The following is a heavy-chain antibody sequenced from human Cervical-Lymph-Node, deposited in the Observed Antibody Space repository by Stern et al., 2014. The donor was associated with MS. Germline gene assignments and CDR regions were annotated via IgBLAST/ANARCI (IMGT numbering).Heavy chain of an antibody. CDR1: GYSFTANW. Sequence: VQLVQSGAEVKKPGESLKISCKGSGYSFTANWIAWVRQMPGKGLEWKGINHPVDSDTRYSPSFQGQVTISADKSISTAYLQWSSLKASDTAMYYCARDYGDYAFDYWGQGTLVTVSS. V-gene: IGHV5-51*01. CDR3: ARDYGDYAFDY. CDR2: NHPVDSDT. J-gene: IGHJ4*02. D-gene: IGHD4-17*01.